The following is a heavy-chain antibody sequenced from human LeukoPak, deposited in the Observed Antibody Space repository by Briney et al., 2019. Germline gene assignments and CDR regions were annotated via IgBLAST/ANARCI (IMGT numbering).Heavy chain of an antibody. Sequence: SETLSLTCTVSGGSVSSGDYYWSWIRQPPGKGLEWIGYIYYSGSTYYNPSLKSRVTISVDTSKNQFSLKLSSVTAADTAVYYCARDSGIVVVPAGEWYFDLWGRGTLVTVSS. CDR3: ARDSGIVVVPAGEWYFDL. J-gene: IGHJ2*01. D-gene: IGHD2-2*01. CDR1: GGSVSSGDYY. V-gene: IGHV4-30-4*08. CDR2: IYYSGST.